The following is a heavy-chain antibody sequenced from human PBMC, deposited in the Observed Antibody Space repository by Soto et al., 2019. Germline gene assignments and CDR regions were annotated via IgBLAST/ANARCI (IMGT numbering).Heavy chain of an antibody. V-gene: IGHV3-30-3*01. CDR1: GFTFSPHA. Sequence: GGSLRLSCAASGFTFSPHAMHWVRQGPGKGVEWVAVISYEGSNKYYADSVKGRFTISRDNSKNTLYLQMNSLRAEDTAVYYCARERNTGYDYSYYYGMDVWGQGTTVTVSS. CDR3: ARERNTGYDYSYYYGMDV. CDR2: ISYEGSNK. J-gene: IGHJ6*02. D-gene: IGHD5-18*01.